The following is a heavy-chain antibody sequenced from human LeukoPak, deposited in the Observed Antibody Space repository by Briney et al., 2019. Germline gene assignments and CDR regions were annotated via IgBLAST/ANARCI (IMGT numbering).Heavy chain of an antibody. Sequence: SETLSPTCTVSGGSISSYYWSWIRQPPGKGLEWIGYIYYSGSTNYNPSLKSRVTISVDTSKNQFSLKLSSVTAADTAVYYCARGFPDQKLGNDAFDIWGQGTMVTVSS. D-gene: IGHD7-27*01. V-gene: IGHV4-59*01. J-gene: IGHJ3*02. CDR3: ARGFPDQKLGNDAFDI. CDR1: GGSISSYY. CDR2: IYYSGST.